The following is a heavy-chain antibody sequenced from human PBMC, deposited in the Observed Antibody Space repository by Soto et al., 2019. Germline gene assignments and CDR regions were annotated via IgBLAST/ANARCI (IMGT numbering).Heavy chain of an antibody. CDR3: AKSGDSAGWGIDF. CDR2: INGGSDSI. V-gene: IGHV3-48*02. CDR1: GFMFDSFA. Sequence: EVQLVESGGSLVQPGGSLRLYCVGSGFMFDSFAMNWVRQAPGKGLEWVAYINGGSDSIYYAESVKGRFTISRDNARNSLSLQMNSLSDEDTAVYYCAKSGDSAGWGIDFWGQGTLVTVSS. J-gene: IGHJ4*02. D-gene: IGHD6-19*01.